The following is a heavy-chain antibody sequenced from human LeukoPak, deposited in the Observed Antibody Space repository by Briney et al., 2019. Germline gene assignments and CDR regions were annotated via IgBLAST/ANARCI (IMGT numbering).Heavy chain of an antibody. CDR1: GYTFTSYY. V-gene: IGHV1-46*01. CDR2: INPSGGST. J-gene: IGHJ4*02. CDR3: ARVPHTGGGPRRLDY. D-gene: IGHD2-15*01. Sequence: GASVKVSCKASGYTFTSYYMHWVRQAPGQGLEWMGIINPSGGSTSYAQKFQGRVTMTRDTSTSTVYMELSSLRSEDTAVYYCARVPHTGGGPRRLDYWGQGTLVTVSS.